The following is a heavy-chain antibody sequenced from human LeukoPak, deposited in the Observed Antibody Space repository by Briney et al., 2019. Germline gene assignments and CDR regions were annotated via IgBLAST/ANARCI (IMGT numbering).Heavy chain of an antibody. V-gene: IGHV1-8*03. CDR3: ARDSSGFVY. Sequence: GASVRVSCKASGYTFTSYDIYWVRQATGQGLEWMGWMNPNSGNTGYAQKFQGRVTITKNNSRSTAYMELSSLRSEDTAVYYCARDSSGFVYWGQGTLVTVSS. CDR1: GYTFTSYD. J-gene: IGHJ4*02. CDR2: MNPNSGNT. D-gene: IGHD6-19*01.